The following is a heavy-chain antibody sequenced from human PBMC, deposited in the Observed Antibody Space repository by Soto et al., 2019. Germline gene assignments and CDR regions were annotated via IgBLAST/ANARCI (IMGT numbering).Heavy chain of an antibody. CDR1: GYTFSTYT. CDR2: IKYDSETT. V-gene: IGHV3-48*02. CDR3: ARLYYDYV. D-gene: IGHD3-3*01. J-gene: IGHJ6*02. Sequence: PGGSLRLSCAASGYTFSTYTMNWVRQAPGKGLEWVAYIKYDSETTSYADSVKGRFTISRDDAKNSLYLQMNSLRDEDSGIYYCARLYYDYVWGQGTTVTVSS.